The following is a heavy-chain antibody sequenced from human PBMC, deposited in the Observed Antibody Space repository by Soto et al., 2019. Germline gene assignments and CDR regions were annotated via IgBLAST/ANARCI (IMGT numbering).Heavy chain of an antibody. D-gene: IGHD3-10*01. V-gene: IGHV1-69*08. CDR2: IIPILGIA. CDR1: GGTFSSYT. J-gene: IGHJ4*02. Sequence: QVQLVQSGAEVKKPGSSVKVSCKASGGTFSSYTISWVRQAPGQGLEWMGRIIPILGIANYAQKFQDRVTITADKSTSTAYMELSSLRSEDTAVDYWAREENYYGSGAFFDYWGQGALVTVSS. CDR3: AREENYYGSGAFFDY.